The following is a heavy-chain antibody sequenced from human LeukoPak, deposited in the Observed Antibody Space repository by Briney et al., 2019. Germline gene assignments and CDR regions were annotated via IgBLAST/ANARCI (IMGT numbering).Heavy chain of an antibody. J-gene: IGHJ6*03. D-gene: IGHD3-10*01. CDR2: IYYSGST. CDR3: ARGGSGSYYNDPFDYYYMDV. CDR1: GGSISSHY. Sequence: PPETLSLTCTVSGGSISSHYWSWIRQPPGKGLEWIGYIYYSGSTNYNPSLKSRVTISVDTSKNQFSLKLSSVTAADTAVYYCARGGSGSYYNDPFDYYYMDVWGKGTTVTVSS. V-gene: IGHV4-59*11.